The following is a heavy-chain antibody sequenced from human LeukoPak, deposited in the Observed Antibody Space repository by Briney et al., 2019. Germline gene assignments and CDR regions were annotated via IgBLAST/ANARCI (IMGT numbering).Heavy chain of an antibody. Sequence: GGSLRLSCAASGFTFSDYYMSWIRQAPGKGLEWVSYISSSGSTIYYADSVKGRFTISRDHAKNSLYLQMNSLRAEDTAVYYCARAAVVAASPIYYYYYGMDVWGQGTTVTVSS. CDR2: ISSSGSTI. J-gene: IGHJ6*02. CDR3: ARAAVVAASPIYYYYYGMDV. D-gene: IGHD2-15*01. V-gene: IGHV3-11*01. CDR1: GFTFSDYY.